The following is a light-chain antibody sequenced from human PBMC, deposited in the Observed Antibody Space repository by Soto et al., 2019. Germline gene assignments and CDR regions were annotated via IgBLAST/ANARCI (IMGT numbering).Light chain of an antibody. CDR2: RDS. J-gene: IGLJ3*02. CDR1: NIGSKN. Sequence: SYELTQPLSVSVALGQTARITCGGNNIGSKNVHWYQQKPGQAPVLVIYRDSNRPSGIPERFSGSNSGNTATLPISRAQAGDEADYYCQVCDSSTARVFGGGTKLTVL. V-gene: IGLV3-9*01. CDR3: QVCDSSTARV.